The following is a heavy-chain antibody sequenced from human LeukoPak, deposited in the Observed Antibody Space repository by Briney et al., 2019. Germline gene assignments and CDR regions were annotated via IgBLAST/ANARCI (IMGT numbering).Heavy chain of an antibody. V-gene: IGHV4-39*07. CDR2: IYYSGST. Sequence: KASETLSLTCTVSGGSISSSSYYWGWIRQPPGKGLEWIGSIYYSGSTYYNPSLKSRVTISVDTSKNQFSLKLSSVTAADTAVYYCARVVRWELLHDYWGQGTLVTVSS. J-gene: IGHJ4*02. CDR3: ARVVRWELLHDY. D-gene: IGHD3-10*01. CDR1: GGSISSSSYY.